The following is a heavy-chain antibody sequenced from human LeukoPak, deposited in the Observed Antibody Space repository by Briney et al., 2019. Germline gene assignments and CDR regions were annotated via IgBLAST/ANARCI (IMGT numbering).Heavy chain of an antibody. CDR1: GDSISYFY. Sequence: SETLSLTCSVSGDSISYFYWSWIRQPPGKGLEWIGYIYYSGSTNYNPSLKSRVTISVDTSKNQFSLKLSSVTAADTAVYYCARARDYYDSRVADAFDIWGQGTMVTVSS. D-gene: IGHD3-22*01. CDR3: ARARDYYDSRVADAFDI. J-gene: IGHJ3*02. CDR2: IYYSGST. V-gene: IGHV4-59*01.